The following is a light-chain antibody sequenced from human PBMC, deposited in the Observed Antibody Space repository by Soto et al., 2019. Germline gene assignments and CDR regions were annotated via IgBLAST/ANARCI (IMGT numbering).Light chain of an antibody. J-gene: IGKJ4*01. Sequence: DIQMTQSPSSLSASVGDRVTITCRASQSISSYLNWYQQKPVKAPKLLIYAASSLQSGGPSRFSGSGSGTDFTLTISSLQPEDFATYYCQQSYSTLLLTFGGGTKVEIK. V-gene: IGKV1-39*01. CDR1: QSISSY. CDR2: AAS. CDR3: QQSYSTLLLT.